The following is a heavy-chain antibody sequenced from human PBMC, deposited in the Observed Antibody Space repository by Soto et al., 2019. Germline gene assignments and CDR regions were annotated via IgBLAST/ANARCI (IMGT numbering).Heavy chain of an antibody. CDR3: AKDREIAAAGPGFDY. CDR1: KFTFSTYA. J-gene: IGHJ4*02. CDR2: ISVGGGIK. Sequence: GGSLRLSCGGSKFTFSTYAMTWVRQAPGKGLEWVSGISVGGGIKNYADSVKGRFTISRDNSKNTLYLQMNSLRAEDTAVYYCAKDREIAAAGPGFDYWGQGTLVTVSS. V-gene: IGHV3-23*01. D-gene: IGHD6-13*01.